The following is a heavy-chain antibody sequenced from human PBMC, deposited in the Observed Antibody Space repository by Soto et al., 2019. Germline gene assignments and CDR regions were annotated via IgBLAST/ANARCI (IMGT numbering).Heavy chain of an antibody. Sequence: SQTLSLTCAISGDSVSSNSAAWNWIRQSPSRGLEWLGRTYYRSKWYNDYAVSVKSRIAINPDTSKNQFSLQLNSVTPEDTAVYYCARGWRNCTTSSCYYWFDPWGQGTLVTVSS. CDR2: TYYRSKWYN. CDR3: ARGWRNCTTSSCYYWFDP. V-gene: IGHV6-1*01. CDR1: GDSVSSNSAA. J-gene: IGHJ5*02. D-gene: IGHD2-2*01.